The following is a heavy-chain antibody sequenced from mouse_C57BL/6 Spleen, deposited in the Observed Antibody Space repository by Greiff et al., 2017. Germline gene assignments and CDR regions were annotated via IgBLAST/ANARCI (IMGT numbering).Heavy chain of an antibody. D-gene: IGHD2-3*01. V-gene: IGHV5-9-1*02. CDR2: ISRGGDYI. CDR1: GFTFSSYA. Sequence: VQLKESGEGLVKPGGSLKLSCAASGFTFSSYAMSWVRQTPEKRLEWVAYISRGGDYIYYADTVKGRFTISRDNARNTLYLQRSSLKSEDTAMYYCTRAYDGEFAYWGQGTLVTVSA. J-gene: IGHJ3*01. CDR3: TRAYDGEFAY.